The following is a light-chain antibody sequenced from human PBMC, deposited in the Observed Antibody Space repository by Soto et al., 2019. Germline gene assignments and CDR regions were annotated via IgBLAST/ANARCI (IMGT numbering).Light chain of an antibody. V-gene: IGKV3-20*01. CDR3: QQYDSSPLT. CDR1: QSVSSSF. CDR2: AAS. Sequence: VLTQSQGTLSLSPGERATLSCRASQSVSSSFLAWYQQKPGQAPRLLIYAASGRATGVPDRFSGSGSGTDFTLSISRLEPEDFAVYYCQQYDSSPLTFGGGTKVDIK. J-gene: IGKJ4*01.